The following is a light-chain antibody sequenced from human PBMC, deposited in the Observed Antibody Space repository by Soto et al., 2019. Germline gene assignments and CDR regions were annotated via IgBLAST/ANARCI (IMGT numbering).Light chain of an antibody. CDR1: QGISSW. CDR2: AAS. CDR3: QQYHTSSIT. J-gene: IGKJ5*01. V-gene: IGKV1-5*01. Sequence: DIKMTQSPSTLSASVGDRVTITCRASQGISSWLAWYQQKPGKAPNLLIYAASTLERGVPSRFSGTGSGTEFTLTIDRLQPDDFATYYCQQYHTSSITLGQGTRLEI.